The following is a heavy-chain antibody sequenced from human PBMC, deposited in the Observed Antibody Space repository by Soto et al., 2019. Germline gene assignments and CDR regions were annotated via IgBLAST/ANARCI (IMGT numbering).Heavy chain of an antibody. CDR2: IIPIFGTA. D-gene: IGHD5-18*01. CDR1: GGTFSSYA. CDR3: ARGLGVDTAMGGYYYYGMDV. Sequence: GASVKVSCKASGGTFSSYAISWVRQAPGQGLEWMGGIIPIFGTANYAQKFQGRVTITADESTSTAYMELSSLRSEDTAVYYCARGLGVDTAMGGYYYYGMDVWGQGTTVTVSS. V-gene: IGHV1-69*13. J-gene: IGHJ6*02.